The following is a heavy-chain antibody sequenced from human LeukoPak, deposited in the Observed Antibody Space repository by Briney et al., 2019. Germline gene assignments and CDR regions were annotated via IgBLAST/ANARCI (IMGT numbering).Heavy chain of an antibody. J-gene: IGHJ3*02. CDR2: ISSTGKTI. D-gene: IGHD6-19*01. CDR3: ARSGSGWLDAFDI. CDR1: GFTFSDHY. Sequence: GGSLRLSCAASGFTFSDHYMSWIRQSPGKGLEYISYISSTGKTIYYADSVKGRFTISRDNAKNSLYLQMNSLRAEDTAVYYCARSGSGWLDAFDIWGQGTMVTVSS. V-gene: IGHV3-11*01.